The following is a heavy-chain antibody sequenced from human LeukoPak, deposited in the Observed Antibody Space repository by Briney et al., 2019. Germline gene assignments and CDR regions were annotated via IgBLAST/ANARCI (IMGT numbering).Heavy chain of an antibody. CDR2: FYGAAST. V-gene: IGHV3-66*01. J-gene: IGHJ5*02. D-gene: IGHD6-13*01. CDR1: GFIVSSNY. Sequence: GGSLRLSCAASGFIVSSNYMSWVRQAPGKGLEWVSVFYGAASTYYADSVKGRFTISRDNSRNTLYLQMNSLRAEDTAVYYCARGLIGSFDPWGQGTLVTVSS. CDR3: ARGLIGSFDP.